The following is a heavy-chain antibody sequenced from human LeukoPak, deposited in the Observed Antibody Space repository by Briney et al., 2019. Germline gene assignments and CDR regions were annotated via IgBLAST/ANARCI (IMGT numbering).Heavy chain of an antibody. V-gene: IGHV4-34*01. CDR2: INHSGST. CDR1: GGSFSGYY. CDR3: ARGLRFLEWLSLYYYYGMDV. Sequence: SETLSLTCAVYGGSFSGYYWSWIRQPPGKGLEWIGEINHSGSTNYNPSLKSRVTISVDTSKNQFSLKLSSVTAADTAVYYCARGLRFLEWLSLYYYYGMDVWGQGTTVTVSS. D-gene: IGHD3-3*01. J-gene: IGHJ6*02.